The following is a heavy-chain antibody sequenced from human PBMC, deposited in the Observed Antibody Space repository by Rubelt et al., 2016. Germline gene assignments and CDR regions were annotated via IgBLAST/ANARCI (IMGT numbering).Heavy chain of an antibody. CDR1: GGSFSGYY. V-gene: IGHV4-34*01. CDR3: ARGYGSGTYWFDY. Sequence: QVQLQQWGAGLLKPSETLSLTCAVHGGSFSGYYWSWIRQPPGKGLEWIGEINHSGSTNYNPSLKSRVTISVDTSKNHFSPRLISVTAAETAVYYCARGYGSGTYWFDYWGQGTLVTVSS. D-gene: IGHD3-10*01. J-gene: IGHJ4*02. CDR2: INHSGST.